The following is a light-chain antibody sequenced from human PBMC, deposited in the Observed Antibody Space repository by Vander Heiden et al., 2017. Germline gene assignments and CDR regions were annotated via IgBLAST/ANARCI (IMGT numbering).Light chain of an antibody. J-gene: IGKJ3*01. V-gene: IGKV1-5*03. Sequence: IQMTQSPPTLSASARERVTITSRATQSISSWLAWYQQKPGKAPKLLIYNASSLESGVPARFSGSGSGTEFTLTISCLQPDYFSTYYCQQYKSYPFTFGPGTKVDIK. CDR1: QSISSW. CDR2: NAS. CDR3: QQYKSYPFT.